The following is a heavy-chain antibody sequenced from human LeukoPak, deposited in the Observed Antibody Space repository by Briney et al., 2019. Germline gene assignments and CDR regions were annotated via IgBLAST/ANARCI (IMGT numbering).Heavy chain of an antibody. J-gene: IGHJ5*02. D-gene: IGHD3-22*01. CDR1: GFTFSSYS. Sequence: GGSLRLSCAASGFTFSSYSMNWVRQAPGKGLEWVSSISSSSSYIYYADSVKGRFTISRDNAENSLYLQMNSLRAEDTAVYYCARGTRNGVVVITAWGQGTLVTVSS. V-gene: IGHV3-21*01. CDR2: ISSSSSYI. CDR3: ARGTRNGVVVITA.